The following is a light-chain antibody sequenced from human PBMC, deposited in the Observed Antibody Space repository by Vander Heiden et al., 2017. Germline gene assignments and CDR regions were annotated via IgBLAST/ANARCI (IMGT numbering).Light chain of an antibody. CDR3: QQSDSTPRA. V-gene: IGKV1-39*01. J-gene: IGKJ4*01. CDR2: AAS. Sequence: DIQMTQSPSSLSASVGDRVTITCRASQSISGYLNWYQQKPGKAPKLLIYAASSLQSGVPSRFSGSGSGTDFTLTISRLQPEDFATYYCQQSDSTPRAFGGGTKVEIK. CDR1: QSISGY.